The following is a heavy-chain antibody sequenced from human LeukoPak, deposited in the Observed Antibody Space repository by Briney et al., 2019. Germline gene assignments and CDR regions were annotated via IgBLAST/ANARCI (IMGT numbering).Heavy chain of an antibody. CDR2: INPNSGAT. CDR1: GYTFTGYY. D-gene: IGHD3-22*01. CDR3: ARAGVYYDSSGYYDY. J-gene: IGHJ4*02. Sequence: ASVKVSCKASGYTFTGYYMHWVRQAPGQGLEWRGWINPNSGATNYAQKFQGRVTMTRDTSISTAYMELSRVISDDTAVYYCARAGVYYDSSGYYDYWGQGTLVTVSS. V-gene: IGHV1-2*02.